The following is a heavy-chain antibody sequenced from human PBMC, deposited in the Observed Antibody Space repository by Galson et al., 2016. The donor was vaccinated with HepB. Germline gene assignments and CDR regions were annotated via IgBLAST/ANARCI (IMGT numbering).Heavy chain of an antibody. CDR3: ATLSRGADRYFDH. CDR1: GDSVNNEAYF. Sequence: TLSLTCSVSGDSVNNEAYFWNWIRQPPGKGLEWIGFISFSGTTNYSPSFKSRISISLDTPKDQFSLRLSSVTAADTAIYYCATLSRGADRYFDHWGQGILVTVSA. V-gene: IGHV4-61*08. J-gene: IGHJ4*02. D-gene: IGHD2-15*01. CDR2: ISFSGTT.